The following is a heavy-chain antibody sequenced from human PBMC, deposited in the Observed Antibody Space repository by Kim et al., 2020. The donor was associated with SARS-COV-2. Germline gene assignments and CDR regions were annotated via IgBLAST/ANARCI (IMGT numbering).Heavy chain of an antibody. CDR1: GGSISSYY. CDR2: IYYSGST. J-gene: IGHJ6*02. V-gene: IGHV4-59*01. D-gene: IGHD4-17*01. Sequence: SETLSLTCTVSGGSISSYYWSWIRQPPGKGLEWIGYIYYSGSTNYNPSLKSRVTISVDTSKNQFSLKLSSVTAADTAVYYCARGGWGDYGDYLYYYYYGMDAWGQGTTVTVSS. CDR3: ARGGWGDYGDYLYYYYYGMDA.